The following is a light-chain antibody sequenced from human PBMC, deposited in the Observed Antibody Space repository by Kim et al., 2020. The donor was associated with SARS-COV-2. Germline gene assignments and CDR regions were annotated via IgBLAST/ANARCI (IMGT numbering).Light chain of an antibody. CDR3: QSYDTSLSGVV. Sequence: QSVLTQSPSVSGAPGQRVTISCTGSSSNIGAGYDVQWYQQLPGTAPKLLIYGYNNRPSGVPDRFSVSKSGTSASLAITGLQTEDEADYYCQSYDTSLSGVVFGGGTKVTVL. CDR2: GYN. V-gene: IGLV1-40*01. J-gene: IGLJ3*02. CDR1: SSNIGAGYD.